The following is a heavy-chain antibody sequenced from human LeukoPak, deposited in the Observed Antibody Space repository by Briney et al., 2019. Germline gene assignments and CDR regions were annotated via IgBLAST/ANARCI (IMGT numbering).Heavy chain of an antibody. CDR3: ARGLAAAGTSYFDY. D-gene: IGHD6-13*01. J-gene: IGHJ4*02. CDR2: IYYSGST. Sequence: SETLSLPCTVSGGSINSYYWRWMRQPPGKGREWIGYIYYSGSTNYSPSLKGRVTISVDTSKNQFSLKLSSVTAADTAVYYCARGLAAAGTSYFDYWGQGTLVTVSS. V-gene: IGHV4-59*01. CDR1: GGSINSYY.